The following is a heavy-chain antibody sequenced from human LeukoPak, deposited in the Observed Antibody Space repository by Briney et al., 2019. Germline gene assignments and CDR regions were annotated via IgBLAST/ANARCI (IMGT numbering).Heavy chain of an antibody. CDR1: GYTFTGYY. J-gene: IGHJ4*02. CDR2: INPNSGGT. D-gene: IGHD6-19*01. V-gene: IGHV1-2*02. CDR3: ARVGHRYSSGWYLFY. Sequence: ASVKVSCKASGYTFTGYYMHWVRPAPGQGLEWMGWINPNSGGTNYAQKFQGRVTMTRDTSISTAYMELSRLRSDDTAVYYCARVGHRYSSGWYLFYWGQGTLVTVSS.